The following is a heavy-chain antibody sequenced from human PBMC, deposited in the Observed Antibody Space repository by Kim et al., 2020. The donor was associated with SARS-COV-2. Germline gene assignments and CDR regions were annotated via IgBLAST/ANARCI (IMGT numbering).Heavy chain of an antibody. CDR3: AKMQWLVQGESRYYCGMDV. V-gene: IGHV3-23*01. Sequence: GRFTIPRDNSKNTLYLQMNSLGAEDTAVYYCAKMQWLVQGESRYYCGMDVWGQGTTVTVSS. J-gene: IGHJ6*02. D-gene: IGHD6-19*01.